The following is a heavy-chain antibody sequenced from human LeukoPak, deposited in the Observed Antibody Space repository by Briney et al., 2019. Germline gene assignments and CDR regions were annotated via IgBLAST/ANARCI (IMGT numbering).Heavy chain of an antibody. D-gene: IGHD3-10*01. V-gene: IGHV3-74*01. Sequence: PGGSLRLSCAVSGFPFSIYWVHWARQAPGKGPVWVSRINPDGSWTSYADSVRGRFTISRDNSKNTLYLQMNSLRAEDTAVYYCSRVRVSFDYWGQGTLVTVAS. J-gene: IGHJ4*02. CDR1: GFPFSIYW. CDR2: INPDGSWT. CDR3: SRVRVSFDY.